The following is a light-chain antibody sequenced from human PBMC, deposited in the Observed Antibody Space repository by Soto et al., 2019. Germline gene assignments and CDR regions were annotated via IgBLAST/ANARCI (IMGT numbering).Light chain of an antibody. J-gene: IGLJ3*02. Sequence: QPVLTQSPSASASLGASVKLTCTLSSGYSRYAIAWHQQHPEKGPRFLMKVNSDGSHIKGDGIPDRFSGSSSGAERYLTISSLQSEDEADYYCQTWGTGIQVFGGGTKVTVL. CDR1: SGYSRYA. CDR2: VNSDGSH. CDR3: QTWGTGIQV. V-gene: IGLV4-69*01.